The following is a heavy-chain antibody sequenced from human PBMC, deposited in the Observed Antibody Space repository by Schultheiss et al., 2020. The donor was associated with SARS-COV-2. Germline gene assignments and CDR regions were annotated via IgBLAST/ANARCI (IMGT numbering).Heavy chain of an antibody. CDR2: INAGNGNT. CDR3: ARVVPAAIGWFDP. CDR1: GYTFTSYG. V-gene: IGHV1-18*01. J-gene: IGHJ5*02. Sequence: ASVKVSCKASGYTFTSYGISWVRQAPGQGLEWMGWINAGNGNTKYSQKFQGRVTITRDTSISTAYMELRSLRSDDTAVYYCARVVPAAIGWFDPWGQGTLVTVSS. D-gene: IGHD2-2*01.